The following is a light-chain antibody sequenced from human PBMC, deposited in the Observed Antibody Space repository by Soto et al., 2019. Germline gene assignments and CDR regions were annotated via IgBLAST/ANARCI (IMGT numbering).Light chain of an antibody. Sequence: DIHMTQSPSSLSASVEDRVIITFLASQSISNHLNWYQQKPGKAPKLLIFAASSLQSGVPSRFSGSRSGPDFTLTISSLQPEDFATYYCQQSYSSPPTFGQGTKVDI. V-gene: IGKV1-39*01. CDR2: AAS. J-gene: IGKJ1*01. CDR1: QSISNH. CDR3: QQSYSSPPT.